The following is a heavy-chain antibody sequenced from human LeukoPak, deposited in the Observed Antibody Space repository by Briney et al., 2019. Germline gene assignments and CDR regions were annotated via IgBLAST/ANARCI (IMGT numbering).Heavy chain of an antibody. V-gene: IGHV3-30*18. CDR1: GFTFSSYG. CDR2: ISYDGSNK. CDR3: AKELLTYYYDSSGPSQPDYYYYYGMDV. Sequence: GGSLRLSCAASGFTFSSYGMHWVRQAPGKGLEWVAVISYDGSNKYYADSVRGRFTISRDNSKNTLYLQMNSLRAEDTAVYYCAKELLTYYYDSSGPSQPDYYYYYGMDVWGQGTTVTVSS. J-gene: IGHJ6*02. D-gene: IGHD3-22*01.